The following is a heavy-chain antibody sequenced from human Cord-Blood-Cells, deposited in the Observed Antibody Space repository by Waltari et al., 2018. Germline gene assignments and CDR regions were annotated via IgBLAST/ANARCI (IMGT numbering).Heavy chain of an antibody. Sequence: QVQLVQSGAEVKKPGASVKVSCKASGYNFTSYDINWVRQATGQGLEWMGWMNPNSGNTGYAQKFQGRVTITRNTSISTAYMELSSLRSEDTAVYYCARGRSGCSSTSCYNYGMDVWGQGTTVTVSS. J-gene: IGHJ6*02. D-gene: IGHD2-2*02. CDR2: MNPNSGNT. V-gene: IGHV1-8*03. CDR1: GYNFTSYD. CDR3: ARGRSGCSSTSCYNYGMDV.